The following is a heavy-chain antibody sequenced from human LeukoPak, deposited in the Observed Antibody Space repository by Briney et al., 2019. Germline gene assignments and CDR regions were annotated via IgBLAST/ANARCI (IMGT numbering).Heavy chain of an antibody. J-gene: IGHJ4*02. Sequence: SETLSLTCTVSGGSVSSGSYYWHWIRQSPGKGLEWIGHIYYSGSTNYNPSLKSRVTISVDTSKNQFSLKLSSVIAADTAVYYCARDRREYCSDTSCYPQNYFDYWGQGTLVTVSS. CDR2: IYYSGST. D-gene: IGHD2-2*01. CDR3: ARDRREYCSDTSCYPQNYFDY. V-gene: IGHV4-61*01. CDR1: GGSVSSGSYY.